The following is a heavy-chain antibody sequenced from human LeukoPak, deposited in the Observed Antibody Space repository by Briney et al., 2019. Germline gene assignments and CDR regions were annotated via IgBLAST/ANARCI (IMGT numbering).Heavy chain of an antibody. V-gene: IGHV4-30-4*08. CDR2: IYYSGST. Sequence: PSETLSLTCTVSGGSISSYYWSWIRQSPGKGLEWIGYIYYSGSTYYNPSLKSRVTISIDTSKNQFSLKLSSVTAADTAVYYCGRDRNYGSTSPWGQGTLVTVSS. D-gene: IGHD3-16*01. J-gene: IGHJ5*02. CDR1: GGSISSYY. CDR3: GRDRNYGSTSP.